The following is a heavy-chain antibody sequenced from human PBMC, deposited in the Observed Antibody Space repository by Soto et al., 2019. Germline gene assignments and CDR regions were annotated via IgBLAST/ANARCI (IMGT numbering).Heavy chain of an antibody. CDR3: ARRGPIAGKTIFDY. Sequence: QVQLQESGPGLVKPSETLSLTCTVSGGSIGGYYWTWIRQPPGKGLEWIGYIYNSGSTNYNPCLKSRVTLSVATSKNQFSLKLSSVTAADTAVYYCARRGPIAGKTIFDYWGQGILVTVSS. V-gene: IGHV4-59*08. J-gene: IGHJ4*02. CDR1: GGSIGGYY. CDR2: IYNSGST. D-gene: IGHD6-13*01.